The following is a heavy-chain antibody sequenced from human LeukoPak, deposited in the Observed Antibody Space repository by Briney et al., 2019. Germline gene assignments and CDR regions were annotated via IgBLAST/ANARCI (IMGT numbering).Heavy chain of an antibody. D-gene: IGHD3-22*01. J-gene: IGHJ4*02. Sequence: SETLSLTCTVSGGSISSSSSYWGWIRQPPGKGLEWIGSIYYSGSTYYNPSLKSRVTISVDTSKNQFSLKLSSVTAADTAVYYCARGPRVVVVITTGYFDYWGQGTLVTVSS. V-gene: IGHV4-39*07. CDR3: ARGPRVVVVITTGYFDY. CDR1: GGSISSSSSY. CDR2: IYYSGST.